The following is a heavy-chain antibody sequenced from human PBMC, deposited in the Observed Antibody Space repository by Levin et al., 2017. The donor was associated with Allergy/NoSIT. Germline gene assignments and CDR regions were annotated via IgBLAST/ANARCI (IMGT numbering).Heavy chain of an antibody. D-gene: IGHD6-6*01. Sequence: GESLKISCAASGLTFSTYTMSWVRQAPGKGLEWVSTISSDGSTYYADSVKGRFSISRDNSKNTLYLQMNSLRAEDTAVYYCAKDPPSSYWGLGSLVTVSS. CDR1: GLTFSTYT. CDR3: AKDPPSSY. J-gene: IGHJ4*02. CDR2: ISSDGST. V-gene: IGHV3-23*01.